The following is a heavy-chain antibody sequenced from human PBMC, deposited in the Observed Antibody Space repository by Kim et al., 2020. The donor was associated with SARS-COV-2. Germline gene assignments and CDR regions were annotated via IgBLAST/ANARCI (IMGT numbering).Heavy chain of an antibody. J-gene: IGHJ5*02. CDR1: GFTFSSYS. Sequence: GGSLRLSCAASGFTFSSYSMNWVRQAPGKGLEWVSYISSSSSTIYYADSVKGRFTISRDNAKNSLYLQMNSLRDEDTAVYYCARAKGSSWYNWFDPWGQGTLVTVSS. V-gene: IGHV3-48*02. D-gene: IGHD6-13*01. CDR2: ISSSSSTI. CDR3: ARAKGSSWYNWFDP.